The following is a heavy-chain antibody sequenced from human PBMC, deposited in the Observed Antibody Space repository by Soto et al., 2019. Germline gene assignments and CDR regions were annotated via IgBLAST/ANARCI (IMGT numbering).Heavy chain of an antibody. CDR1: GFTFSSYA. J-gene: IGHJ6*02. Sequence: GGSLRLSCAASGFTFSSYAMHWVRQAPGKGLEWVAVISYDGSNKYYADSVKGRFTISRDNSKNTLYLQMNSLRAEDTAVYYCARGLVYDFWSGYSMDVWGQGTTVTVSS. CDR3: ARGLVYDFWSGYSMDV. V-gene: IGHV3-30-3*01. D-gene: IGHD3-3*01. CDR2: ISYDGSNK.